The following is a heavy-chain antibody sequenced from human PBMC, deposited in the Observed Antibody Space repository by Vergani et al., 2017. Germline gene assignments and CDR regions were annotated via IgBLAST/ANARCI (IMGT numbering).Heavy chain of an antibody. CDR2: INPSGGHT. D-gene: IGHD3-9*01. CDR1: GSTFSNYY. CDR3: ARENYGILTGYRY. Sequence: QVQVVQSGAAVKKSGASVKVSCKTPGSTFSNYYMPWVRQAPGQGLEWMGIINPSGGHTNYAQKFQGRVTMTRDTSTSTVYMELSSLRAEDTAIYYCARENYGILTGYRYWGQGTLVTVSA. V-gene: IGHV1-46*03. J-gene: IGHJ4*02.